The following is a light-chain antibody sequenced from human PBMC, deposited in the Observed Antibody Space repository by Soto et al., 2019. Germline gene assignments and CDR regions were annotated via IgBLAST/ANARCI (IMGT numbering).Light chain of an antibody. CDR3: QQRQYWPSIA. CDR1: LDVNSY. CDR2: DAS. J-gene: IGKJ5*01. Sequence: VLTQSPATLSLSPGERATLSCRASLDVNSYLAWYQQKPGQAPRLLIYDASNRAAGIPARFSGSGSGTDFTLTISSLEPEDFAIYYCQQRQYWPSIAFGQGTRLEIK. V-gene: IGKV3-11*01.